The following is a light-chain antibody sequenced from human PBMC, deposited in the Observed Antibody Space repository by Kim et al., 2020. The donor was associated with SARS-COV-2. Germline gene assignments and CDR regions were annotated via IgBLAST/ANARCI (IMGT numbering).Light chain of an antibody. V-gene: IGKV3-20*01. J-gene: IGKJ4*02. CDR1: QSLSNTY. CDR2: GAS. CDR3: QQYDNSPLT. Sequence: APVERATLSCRASQSLSNTYLAWYQQKPGQPPRLLIYGASSRATGIPDRFSGSGSGTDFTFSISRLEPEDFAVYYCQQYDNSPLTFGGGTKVEIK.